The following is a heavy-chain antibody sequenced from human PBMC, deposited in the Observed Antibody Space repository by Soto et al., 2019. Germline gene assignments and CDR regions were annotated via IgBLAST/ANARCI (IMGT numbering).Heavy chain of an antibody. J-gene: IGHJ4*02. CDR3: AKDAVYNDGLWLMNH. CDR1: GFTLSTYA. V-gene: IGHV3-23*01. D-gene: IGHD2-21*01. CDR2: IVGSGDEI. Sequence: PGGSLRLSCAASGFTLSTYAMTWVRQAPGKGLECVSGIVGSGDEIHYADSVKGRFTISKDNSKNTLYLQMNGLRADDTAAYYCAKDAVYNDGLWLMNHWGQGTLVTVSS.